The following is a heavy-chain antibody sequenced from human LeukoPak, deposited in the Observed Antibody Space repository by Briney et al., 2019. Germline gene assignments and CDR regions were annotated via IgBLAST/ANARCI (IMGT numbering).Heavy chain of an antibody. V-gene: IGHV1-2*02. CDR3: ASSRYSIKNWFDP. J-gene: IGHJ5*02. D-gene: IGHD2-15*01. CDR1: GYTFTSYY. CDR2: INPNSGGT. Sequence: ASVKVSCKASGYTFTSYYMHWVRQAPGQGLEWMGWINPNSGGTNYAQKFQGRVTMTRDTSISTAYMELSRLRSDDTAVYYCASSRYSIKNWFDPWGQGTLVTVSS.